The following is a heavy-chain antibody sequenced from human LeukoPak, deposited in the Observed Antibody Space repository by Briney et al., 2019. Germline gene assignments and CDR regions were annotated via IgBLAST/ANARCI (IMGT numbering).Heavy chain of an antibody. Sequence: GGSLRLSCAASGFTVSSSYMSWVRQAPGKGLEWVSTISGGGGSTYYADSVKGRFTISRDNSINTLYLQMNSLRAEDTAVYYCATGGSGSYYTYWGQGTLVTVSS. CDR2: ISGGGGST. V-gene: IGHV3-23*01. CDR1: GFTVSSSY. D-gene: IGHD1-26*01. CDR3: ATGGSGSYYTY. J-gene: IGHJ4*02.